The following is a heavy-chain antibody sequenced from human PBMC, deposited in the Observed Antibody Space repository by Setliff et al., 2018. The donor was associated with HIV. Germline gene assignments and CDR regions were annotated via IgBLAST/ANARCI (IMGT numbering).Heavy chain of an antibody. CDR2: LSSDGSDT. Sequence: GESLKISCAASGFTFSASWMHWVRQAPGKGLVWVSRLSSDGSDTRYADSVKGRFTISRDNAKNLLYLQMNSLRDEDSAVYYCARDLGGAGPTTFNFWGQGTLVTSPQ. CDR3: ARDLGGAGPTTFNF. D-gene: IGHD3-16*01. CDR1: GFTFSASW. V-gene: IGHV3-74*01. J-gene: IGHJ4*02.